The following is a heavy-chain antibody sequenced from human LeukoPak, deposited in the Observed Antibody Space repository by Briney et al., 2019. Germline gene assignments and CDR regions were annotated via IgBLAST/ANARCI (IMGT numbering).Heavy chain of an antibody. Sequence: GGSLRLSCAASGFTLSSSAMTGVRQAPGKGLEWVSAISSGTGGSTYYADAVQGRFIISKDNSKNALYLQMNSLRADDTALYYCVKDRGYLYGHLNWGHGTLVTVSS. CDR3: VKDRGYLYGHLN. J-gene: IGHJ4*01. CDR2: ISSGTGGST. CDR1: GFTLSSSA. V-gene: IGHV3-23*01. D-gene: IGHD5-18*01.